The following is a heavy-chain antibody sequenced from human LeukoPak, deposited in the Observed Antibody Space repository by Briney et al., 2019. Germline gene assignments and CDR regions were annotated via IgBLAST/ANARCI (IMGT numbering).Heavy chain of an antibody. CDR2: INHSGST. Sequence: SETLSLTCAVYGGSFSNYYWTWIRQTPGKGLEWIGEINHSGSTNYNPSLKSRVTISVDTSKNQFSLKLSSVTAADTAVYYCARSEGIAAAGPFDYWGQGTTVTVSS. J-gene: IGHJ4*03. V-gene: IGHV4-34*01. CDR1: GGSFSNYY. D-gene: IGHD6-13*01. CDR3: ARSEGIAAAGPFDY.